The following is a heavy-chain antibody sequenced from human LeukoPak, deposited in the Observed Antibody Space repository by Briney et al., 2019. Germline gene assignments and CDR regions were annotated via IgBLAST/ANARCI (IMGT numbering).Heavy chain of an antibody. V-gene: IGHV1-69*04. Sequence: GASVKVSCKASGGTFISYTISWVRQAPGQGREWMGRIIPILGIANYAQKFQGRVTITADKSTTTAYMDLSSLRSEDTAVYYCARDRGIQGDTGFDYWGQGTLVTVSS. J-gene: IGHJ4*02. CDR2: IIPILGIA. CDR3: ARDRGIQGDTGFDY. CDR1: GGTFISYT. D-gene: IGHD5-18*01.